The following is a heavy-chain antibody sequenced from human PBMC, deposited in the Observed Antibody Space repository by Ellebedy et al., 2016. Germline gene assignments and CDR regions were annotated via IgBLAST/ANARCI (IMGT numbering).Heavy chain of an antibody. CDR2: IYYSGST. Sequence: SETLSLXXTVSGGSISSSSYYWGWIRQPPGKGLEWIGSIYYSGSTYYNPSLKSRVTISVDTSKNQFSLKLSSVTAADTAVYYCARNLAGDYFDYWGQGTLVTVSS. CDR3: ARNLAGDYFDY. D-gene: IGHD3-10*01. V-gene: IGHV4-39*07. CDR1: GGSISSSSYY. J-gene: IGHJ4*02.